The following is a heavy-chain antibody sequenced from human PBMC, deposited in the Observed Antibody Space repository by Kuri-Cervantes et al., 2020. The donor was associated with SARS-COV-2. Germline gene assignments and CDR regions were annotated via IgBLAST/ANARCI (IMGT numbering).Heavy chain of an antibody. D-gene: IGHD3-3*01. CDR3: ARDAPPYYDFWSGSGGRYWFDP. V-gene: IGHV1-24*01. CDR1: GYTLTELS. J-gene: IGHJ5*02. Sequence: ASVKVSCKVSGYTLTELSMHWVRQAPGKGLEWMGGFDPEDGETIYAQKFQGRVTMTEDTSTDTAYMELSSLRSEDTAVYYCARDAPPYYDFWSGSGGRYWFDPWGQGTLVTVSS. CDR2: FDPEDGET.